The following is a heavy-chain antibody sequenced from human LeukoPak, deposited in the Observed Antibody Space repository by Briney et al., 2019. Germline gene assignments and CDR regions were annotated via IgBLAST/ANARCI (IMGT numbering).Heavy chain of an antibody. D-gene: IGHD6-13*01. Sequence: RAGGSLRLSCAASGFTFDDYGMSWVRQAPGKGLEWVSGINWNGGSTGYADSVKGRFTISRDNAKNSLYLQMSSLRAEDTALYYCARDHSSSWAIDYWGQGTLVTVSS. V-gene: IGHV3-20*04. CDR2: INWNGGST. CDR3: ARDHSSSWAIDY. J-gene: IGHJ4*02. CDR1: GFTFDDYG.